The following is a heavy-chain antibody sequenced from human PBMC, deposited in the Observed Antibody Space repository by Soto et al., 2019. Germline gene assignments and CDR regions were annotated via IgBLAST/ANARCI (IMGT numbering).Heavy chain of an antibody. CDR2: ISSSSSYI. V-gene: IGHV3-21*01. J-gene: IGHJ6*02. Sequence: EVQLVESGGGLVKPGGSLRLSCAASGFTFSSYSMNWVRQAPGKGLEWVSSISSSSSYIYYADSVKGRFTISRDNAKNSRGLQMNSLRAEDTAVYYCASYSSGGDYYHYGMDVWGQGTTVTVSS. D-gene: IGHD6-19*01. CDR1: GFTFSSYS. CDR3: ASYSSGGDYYHYGMDV.